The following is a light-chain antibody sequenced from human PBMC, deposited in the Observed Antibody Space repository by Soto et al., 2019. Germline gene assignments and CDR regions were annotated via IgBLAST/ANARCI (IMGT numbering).Light chain of an antibody. V-gene: IGKV3-20*01. CDR2: GAS. CDR3: QQYGSSPGT. Sequence: EMVMTQSPATLSVSPGERATLSCRASQSVSSNLAWYQQKPGQAPRLLLFGASIRDTGIPDRFSGSGSGTDFTLTIRSLESEDFAVYYCQQYGSSPGTFGQGTKVDIK. J-gene: IGKJ1*01. CDR1: QSVSSN.